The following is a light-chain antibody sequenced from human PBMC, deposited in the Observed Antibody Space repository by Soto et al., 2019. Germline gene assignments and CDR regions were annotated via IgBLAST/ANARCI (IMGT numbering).Light chain of an antibody. CDR3: HHYET. CDR2: GAS. Sequence: ELVLTQSPGTLSLSPGDRATLSCRASQSVSRSYLGWYQQKPGQAPRLLMYGASIRAAGVPGRFSGRESGTEITLTIRRLEDEDFTVYYCHHYETFGQGTKVDIK. V-gene: IGKV3-20*01. J-gene: IGKJ1*01. CDR1: QSVSRSY.